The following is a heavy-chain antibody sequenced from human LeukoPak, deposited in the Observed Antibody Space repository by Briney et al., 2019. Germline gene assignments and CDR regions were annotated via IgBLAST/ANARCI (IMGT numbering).Heavy chain of an antibody. CDR3: AREVRYFALGDY. V-gene: IGHV3-30*02. Sequence: GGSLRLSCAASGFTFSNYGMHRVRQAPGKGLEWLTFIRYDGNIQYYADSVKGRFTISRDNAKNSLYLQMNSLRAEDTAVYYCAREVRYFALGDYWGQGTLVTVSS. D-gene: IGHD3-9*01. J-gene: IGHJ4*02. CDR1: GFTFSNYG. CDR2: IRYDGNIQ.